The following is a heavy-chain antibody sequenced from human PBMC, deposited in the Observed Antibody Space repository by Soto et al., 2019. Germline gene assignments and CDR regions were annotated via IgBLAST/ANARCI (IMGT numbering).Heavy chain of an antibody. J-gene: IGHJ3*01. V-gene: IGHV2-5*02. D-gene: IGHD1-26*01. CDR3: AHSRSGDDFRF. CDR2: IYWDDDK. CDR1: GFSLSTSGVG. Sequence: QITLKESGPTLVKPTQTLTLTCTFSGFSLSTSGVGVGWIRQPPGKALEWLALIYWDDDKRYSPSLKSRLTITTDASKNPVVLRMTNMDPVDTATYYSAHSRSGDDFRFWGQGTMVTVSS.